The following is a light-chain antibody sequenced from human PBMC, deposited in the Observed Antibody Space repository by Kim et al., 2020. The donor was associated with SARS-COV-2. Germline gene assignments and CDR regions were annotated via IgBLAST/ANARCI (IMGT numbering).Light chain of an antibody. J-gene: IGLJ1*01. CDR3: QYYDNSLSSDV. V-gene: IGLV1-40*01. CDR2: GNS. CDR1: SSNSGAGYE. Sequence: QRVTSSRTGRSSNSGAGYELHWYQQLPTTAPKLLMYGNSNRPSGVPDRFSGSKFGPSASLAITGLQAEEEADYYCQYYDNSLSSDVFGSGTKSPS.